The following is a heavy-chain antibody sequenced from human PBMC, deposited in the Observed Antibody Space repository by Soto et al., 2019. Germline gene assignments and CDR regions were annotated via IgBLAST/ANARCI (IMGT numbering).Heavy chain of an antibody. J-gene: IGHJ6*04. CDR1: GFTFSDYY. Sequence: GGALRLSCAASGFTFSDYYMSWIRQAPGKGLEWVSYISSSGSTIYYADSVKGRFTISRDNAKNSLYLQMNSLRAEDTAVYYCARVFGLYDSRGQGPLYYDYGMDVWGKGPTV. D-gene: IGHD3-22*01. CDR3: ARVFGLYDSRGQGPLYYDYGMDV. CDR2: ISSSGSTI. V-gene: IGHV3-11*01.